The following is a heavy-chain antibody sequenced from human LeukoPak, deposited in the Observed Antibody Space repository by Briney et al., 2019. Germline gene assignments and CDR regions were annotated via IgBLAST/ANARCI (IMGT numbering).Heavy chain of an antibody. CDR1: GFTFSSYW. Sequence: GGSLRLSCAASGFTFSSYWMSWVRQAPGKGLEWVANIKQDGSEKYYVDSVKGRFTISRDNAKNSLYLQMNSLRAEDTATYFCARGSGIRNNYGMDVWGKGTTVIVSS. J-gene: IGHJ6*04. V-gene: IGHV3-7*04. CDR2: IKQDGSEK. D-gene: IGHD3-10*01. CDR3: ARGSGIRNNYGMDV.